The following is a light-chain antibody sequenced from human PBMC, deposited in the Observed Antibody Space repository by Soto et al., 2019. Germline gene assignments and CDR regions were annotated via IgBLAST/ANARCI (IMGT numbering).Light chain of an antibody. CDR3: MQCIERPRT. J-gene: IGKJ1*01. CDR1: QSLLQRDVHTY. V-gene: IGKV2D-29*01. Sequence: DIVMSQTPVSLSVTPGQPASISCRSSQSLLQRDVHTYLFWYLQKPGQPPQLLIYAVSNRFSGVPERFSGSGSGTEFTLKISRVEADDVGVYYCMQCIERPRTFGQGTKVDIK. CDR2: AVS.